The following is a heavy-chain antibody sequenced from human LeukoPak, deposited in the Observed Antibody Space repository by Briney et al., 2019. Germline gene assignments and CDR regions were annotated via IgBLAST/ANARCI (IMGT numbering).Heavy chain of an antibody. CDR3: AKDRAGFDP. J-gene: IGHJ5*02. CDR1: GFTFSSYA. D-gene: IGHD6-13*01. CDR2: ISYDGSNK. Sequence: PGRSLRLSCAASGFTFSSYAMHWVRQAPGKGLEWVAVISYDGSNKYYADSVKGRFTISRDNSKNTLYLQMNSLRAEDTAVYYCAKDRAGFDPWGQGTLVTVSS. V-gene: IGHV3-30-3*01.